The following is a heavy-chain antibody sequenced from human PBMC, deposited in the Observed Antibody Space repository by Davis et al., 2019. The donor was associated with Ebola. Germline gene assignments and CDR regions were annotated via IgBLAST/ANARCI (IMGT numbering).Heavy chain of an antibody. CDR1: GFTFSSYA. CDR3: AKADSSSWWGYFDY. V-gene: IGHV3-64*01. D-gene: IGHD6-13*01. CDR2: ISSNGGST. Sequence: GESLKISCAASGFTFSSYAMHWVRQAPGKGLEYVSAISSNGGSTYYANSVKGRFTISRDNSKNTLYLQMGSLRAEDMAVYYCAKADSSSWWGYFDYWGQGTLVTVSS. J-gene: IGHJ4*02.